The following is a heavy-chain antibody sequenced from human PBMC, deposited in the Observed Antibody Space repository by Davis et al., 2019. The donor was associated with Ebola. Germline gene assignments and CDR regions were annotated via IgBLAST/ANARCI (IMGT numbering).Heavy chain of an antibody. J-gene: IGHJ6*02. V-gene: IGHV3-33*08. CDR1: GFTFSSYS. CDR3: ARDTTYYDFWSGYYYYYYGMDV. Sequence: GGSLRLSCAASGFTFSSYSMNWVRQAPGKGLEWVAVIWYDGSNKYYADSVKGRFTISRDNSKNTLYLQMNSLRAEDTAVYYCARDTTYYDFWSGYYYYYYGMDVWGQGTTVTVSS. CDR2: IWYDGSNK. D-gene: IGHD3-3*01.